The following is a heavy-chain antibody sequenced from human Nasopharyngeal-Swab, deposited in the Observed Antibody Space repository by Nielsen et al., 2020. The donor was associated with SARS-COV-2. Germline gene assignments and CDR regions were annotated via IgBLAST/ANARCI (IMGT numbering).Heavy chain of an antibody. CDR3: AKRSGSYPN. CDR1: EFTFSSYA. CDR2: ISGSGGST. D-gene: IGHD3-10*01. V-gene: IGHV3-23*01. J-gene: IGHJ4*02. Sequence: GESLKISCAASEFTFSSYAMSWVRQAPGKGLEWVSAISGSGGSTYYADSVKGRFTISRDNSKNTLYLQMNSLRAEDTAVYYCAKRSGSYPNWGQGTLVTVSS.